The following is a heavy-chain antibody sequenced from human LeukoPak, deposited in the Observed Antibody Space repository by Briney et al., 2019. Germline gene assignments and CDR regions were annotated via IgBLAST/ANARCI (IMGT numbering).Heavy chain of an antibody. V-gene: IGHV3-53*01. J-gene: IGHJ4*02. CDR2: IYSGGST. CDR3: ARGASSWYQSYYFDY. Sequence: PGGSLRLSCAASGFTVSSNYMSWVRQAPGKGLEWVSVIYSGGSTYYADSVKGRFTISRDNSKDTLYLQMNGLRAEDTAVYYCARGASSWYQSYYFDYWGQGTLVTVSS. D-gene: IGHD6-13*01. CDR1: GFTVSSNY.